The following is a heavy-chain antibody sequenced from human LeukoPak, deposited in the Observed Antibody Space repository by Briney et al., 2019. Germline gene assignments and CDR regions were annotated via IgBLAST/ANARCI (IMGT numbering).Heavy chain of an antibody. Sequence: PGGSLRLSCAASGFTFSNFGIHWVRQAPGKGLEWVALISYDGSSQYYADSVKGRFTISRGNSKSTLYLQMNSLRPEDTAVYYCAKGYYYDSSGYYQHFDHWGQGTLVTVSS. CDR1: GFTFSNFG. J-gene: IGHJ4*02. CDR3: AKGYYYDSSGYYQHFDH. V-gene: IGHV3-30*18. CDR2: ISYDGSSQ. D-gene: IGHD3-22*01.